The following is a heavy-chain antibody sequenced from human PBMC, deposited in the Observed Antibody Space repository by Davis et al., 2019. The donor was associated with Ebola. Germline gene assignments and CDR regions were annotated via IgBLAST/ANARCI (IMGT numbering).Heavy chain of an antibody. J-gene: IGHJ3*02. V-gene: IGHV3-74*01. CDR2: IKSDGSST. CDR1: GFTFSTYW. Sequence: HTGGSLRLSCAASGFTFSTYWMHWARQAPGKGLVWVSRIKSDGSSTYYADSVKGRFTISRDNAKNTLYLQMNSLRDEDTAVYYCADQKNYASDIWGQGTMVTVSS. CDR3: ADQKNYASDI.